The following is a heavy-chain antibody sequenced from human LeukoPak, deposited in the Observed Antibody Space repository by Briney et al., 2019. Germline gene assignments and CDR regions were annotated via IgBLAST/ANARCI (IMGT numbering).Heavy chain of an antibody. J-gene: IGHJ4*02. CDR3: ARDLGVYDSSLDY. V-gene: IGHV1-46*01. Sequence: ASVKVSCKASGYTFTSYYMHWVRQAPGQGLEWMGIINPSGGSTSYARKFQGRVTMTRDMSTSKVYMELRSLRSEDTAVYYCARDLGVYDSSLDYWGQGTLVTVSS. D-gene: IGHD3-22*01. CDR1: GYTFTSYY. CDR2: INPSGGST.